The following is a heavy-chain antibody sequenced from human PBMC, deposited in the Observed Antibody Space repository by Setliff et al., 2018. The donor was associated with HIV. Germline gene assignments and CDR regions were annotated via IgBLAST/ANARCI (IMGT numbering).Heavy chain of an antibody. J-gene: IGHJ6*02. CDR3: AREGRITSFGVIIPGSNALDV. CDR1: GFTFFSYE. V-gene: IGHV3-48*03. D-gene: IGHD3-3*01. Sequence: HPGGSLRLSCAASGFTFFSYEMNWVRQAPGKGLEWISYISSTGKTIYYADSVKGRFTISRDNAKNSLSLQMNSLRAEDTAVYYCAREGRITSFGVIIPGSNALDVWGQGTRSPSP. CDR2: ISSTGKTI.